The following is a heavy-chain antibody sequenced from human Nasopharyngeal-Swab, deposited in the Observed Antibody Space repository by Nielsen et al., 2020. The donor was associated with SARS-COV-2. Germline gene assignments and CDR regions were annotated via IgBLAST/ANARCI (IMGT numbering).Heavy chain of an antibody. CDR1: GYTFTSYY. V-gene: IGHV1-46*01. CDR2: IKPSGGST. CDR3: ARGGDSSARGDYYYGMDV. J-gene: IGHJ6*02. D-gene: IGHD6-25*01. Sequence: ASVKVSCRASGYTFTSYYMHWVRQAPGQGLEWMGIIKPSGGSTSYAQKFQGRVTMTRDTSTSTVYMELSSLRSEDTAVYYCARGGDSSARGDYYYGMDVWGQGTTVTVSS.